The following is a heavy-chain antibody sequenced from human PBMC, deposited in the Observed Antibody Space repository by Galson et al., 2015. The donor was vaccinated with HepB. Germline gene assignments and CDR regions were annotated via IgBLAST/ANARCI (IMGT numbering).Heavy chain of an antibody. V-gene: IGHV5-10-1*01. CDR1: GYSFTSYW. D-gene: IGHD6-6*01. J-gene: IGHJ1*01. CDR2: IDPSDSYT. CDR3: ARHLDEQLVTSEYFQH. Sequence: QSGAEVKKPGESLRISCKGSGYSFTSYWISWVRQMPGKGLEWMGRIDPSDSYTNYSPSFQGHVTISADKSISTAYLQWSSLKASDTAMYYCARHLDEQLVTSEYFQHWGQGTLVTVSS.